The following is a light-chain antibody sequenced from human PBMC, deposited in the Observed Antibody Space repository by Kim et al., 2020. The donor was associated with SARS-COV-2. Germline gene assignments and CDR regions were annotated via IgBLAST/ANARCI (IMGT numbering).Light chain of an antibody. CDR1: SSNIGSNY. CDR2: SNN. Sequence: QSVLTQPPSASGTPGQRVTISCSGSSSNIGSNYVYWYQQLPGTAPKLLIYSNNQRPSGVPDRFSGSKSGTSASLAISGLRSEDEADYYCAAWDDSLSARLFGGGTKLTVL. J-gene: IGLJ2*01. V-gene: IGLV1-47*01. CDR3: AAWDDSLSARL.